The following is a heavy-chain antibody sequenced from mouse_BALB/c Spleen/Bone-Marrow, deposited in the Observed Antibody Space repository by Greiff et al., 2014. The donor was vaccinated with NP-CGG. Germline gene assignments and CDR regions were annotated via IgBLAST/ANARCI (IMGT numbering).Heavy chain of an antibody. V-gene: IGHV5-4*02. Sequence: EVNLVESGGGLVKPGGSLKLSCAASGFTFSDYYMCWIRQTPEKRLEWVATISDGGSYTYYPDSVKGRFTISRGNAKNSLYLQMSSLKSEDTAMYYCARSGERYGAMDYWGQGTSVTVSS. D-gene: IGHD2-10*02. J-gene: IGHJ4*01. CDR3: ARSGERYGAMDY. CDR2: ISDGGSYT. CDR1: GFTFSDYY.